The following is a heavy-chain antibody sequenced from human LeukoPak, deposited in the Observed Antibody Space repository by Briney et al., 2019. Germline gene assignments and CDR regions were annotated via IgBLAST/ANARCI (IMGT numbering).Heavy chain of an antibody. CDR1: GGSFSGYY. CDR3: ASFLGLETDYFDY. V-gene: IGHV4-34*01. D-gene: IGHD7-27*01. CDR2: INHSGST. Sequence: PSETLSLTCAVYGGSFSGYYWSWIRQPPGKGLEWIGEINHSGSTNYNPSLKSRVTISVDTSKNQFSLKLSSVTAADTAVYYCASFLGLETDYFDYWGQGTLVTVSS. J-gene: IGHJ4*02.